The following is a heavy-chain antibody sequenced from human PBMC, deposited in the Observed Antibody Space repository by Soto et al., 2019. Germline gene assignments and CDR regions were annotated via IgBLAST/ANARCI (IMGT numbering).Heavy chain of an antibody. CDR1: GGTFSSYA. CDR3: VRVVAITGYPDN. CDR2: IVPIVDTS. Sequence: SVKVSCKTSGGTFSSYAISWVRQAPGQGLEWMGGIVPIVDTSTYAQKFQGRVTITADESTSTAYMELSSLRSDDTAIYYCVRVVAITGYPDNWGQGTLVTGSS. V-gene: IGHV1-69*13. D-gene: IGHD5-12*01. J-gene: IGHJ4*02.